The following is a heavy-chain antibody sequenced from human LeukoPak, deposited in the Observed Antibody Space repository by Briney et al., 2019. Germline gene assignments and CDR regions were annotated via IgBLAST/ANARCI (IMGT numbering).Heavy chain of an antibody. J-gene: IGHJ4*02. V-gene: IGHV1-2*02. CDR3: TTSPGDPFDY. CDR1: GYTFTGFH. Sequence: APVTVSCKASGYTFTGFHIHWVRQAPGQGLEYMGWINPNSGDTNYAQKFQGRVTMTRDTSISTAYMELSSLRFDDTAVYYCTTSPGDPFDYWGQGTLVTVSS. D-gene: IGHD3-16*01. CDR2: INPNSGDT.